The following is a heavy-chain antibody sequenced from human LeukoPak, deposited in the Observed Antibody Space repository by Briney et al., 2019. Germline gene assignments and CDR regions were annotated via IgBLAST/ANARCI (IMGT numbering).Heavy chain of an antibody. CDR2: ISGSGGST. D-gene: IGHD4-17*01. CDR3: ARKKIGDYCFDY. V-gene: IGHV3-23*01. CDR1: GFTFSSYA. Sequence: GGSPRLSCAASGFTFSSYAMSWVRQAPGKGLEWVSIISGSGGSTYYADSVKGRFTISRDNSKNTLYLQMNSLRAEDTAVYYCARKKIGDYCFDYWGQGTLVTVSS. J-gene: IGHJ4*02.